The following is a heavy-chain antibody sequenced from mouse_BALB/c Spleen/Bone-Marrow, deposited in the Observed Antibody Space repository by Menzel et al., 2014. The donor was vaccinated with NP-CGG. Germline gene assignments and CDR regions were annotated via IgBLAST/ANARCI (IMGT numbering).Heavy chain of an antibody. CDR3: ARSGNFFDY. Sequence: EVKLMESGPGLVKPSQSLSLTCTVTGYSITXDYAWNWIRQFPGNKLEWMGYITYSGNTTYNPSLKSRISFTRDTSKNQFFLQLISVTIEDTATYYCARSGNFFDYWGQGTTLTVSS. J-gene: IGHJ2*01. D-gene: IGHD1-3*01. V-gene: IGHV3-2*02. CDR2: ITYSGNT. CDR1: GYSITXDYA.